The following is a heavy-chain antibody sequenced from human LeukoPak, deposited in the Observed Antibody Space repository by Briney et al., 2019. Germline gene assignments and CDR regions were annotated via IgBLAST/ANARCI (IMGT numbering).Heavy chain of an antibody. CDR3: ARDSSSSYFDY. CDR1: GFTFSSYE. D-gene: IGHD6-13*01. Sequence: GGSLRLSCAASGFTFSSYEMNWVRQAPGKGLEWVSYISSSGSTIYYADSVKGRFTISRDNAKNSLYLQMNSLRAEDTAVYYCARDSSSSYFDYWGQGTLVTVSS. J-gene: IGHJ4*02. V-gene: IGHV3-48*03. CDR2: ISSSGSTI.